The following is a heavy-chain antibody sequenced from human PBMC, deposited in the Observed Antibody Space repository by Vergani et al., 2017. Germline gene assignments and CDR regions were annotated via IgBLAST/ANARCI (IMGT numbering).Heavy chain of an antibody. J-gene: IGHJ3*01. CDR2: IYTSGAT. Sequence: QVQLQQWGAGLLKPSETLSLTCAVYGCSFSTGGQSWTWLRQSAGKGLEWIGRIYTSGATNYNPSLRSRAIMSVDASKKQFSLKLTSVTAADTAVYYCARDGGEYDKDALDVWGQGTKVTVTS. CDR3: ARDGGEYDKDALDV. V-gene: IGHV4-61*02. D-gene: IGHD2-21*01. CDR1: GCSFSTGGQS.